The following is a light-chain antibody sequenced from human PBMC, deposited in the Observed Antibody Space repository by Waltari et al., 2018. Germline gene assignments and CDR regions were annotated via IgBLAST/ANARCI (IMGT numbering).Light chain of an antibody. V-gene: IGLV2-23*01. CDR2: EDR. CDR1: SSDVGRFNL. J-gene: IGLJ2*01. Sequence: QSALTQPASVSGSPGQSITIPCTGTSSDVGRFNLVSWYPHHPGKAPKLMIYEDRKRPSGVSNRFSGSKSDNTASLTISGLQAEDEAEYYCCSYAGRSTAVFGGGTKLTVL. CDR3: CSYAGRSTAV.